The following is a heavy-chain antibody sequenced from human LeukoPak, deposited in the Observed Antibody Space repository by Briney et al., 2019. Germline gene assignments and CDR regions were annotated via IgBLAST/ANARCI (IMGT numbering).Heavy chain of an antibody. CDR3: ASAFSVAGTFDY. V-gene: IGHV1-18*01. Sequence: ASVQESCKASGYTFTSYGISWVRQAPGQGLEWMGWIRAYNGNTNYAQKLQGRVTMTTDTSTSTAYMELRSLRSDDTAVYYCASAFSVAGTFDYWGQGTLVTVSS. CDR1: GYTFTSYG. D-gene: IGHD6-19*01. J-gene: IGHJ4*02. CDR2: IRAYNGNT.